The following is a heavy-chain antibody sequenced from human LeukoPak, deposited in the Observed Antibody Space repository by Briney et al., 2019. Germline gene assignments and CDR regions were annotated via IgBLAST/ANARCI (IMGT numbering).Heavy chain of an antibody. CDR3: ARSRGTTMVTRFDY. CDR1: GGSISNYY. J-gene: IGHJ4*02. V-gene: IGHV4-4*07. D-gene: IGHD5-18*01. CDR2: INTSGST. Sequence: PSETLSLTCTVSGGSISNYYWSWIRQPAGKGLEWIGRINTSGSTNYNPSLESRVTMSVDTSKNQFSLKLSSVTAADTAVYFCARSRGTTMVTRFDYWGQGTLATVSS.